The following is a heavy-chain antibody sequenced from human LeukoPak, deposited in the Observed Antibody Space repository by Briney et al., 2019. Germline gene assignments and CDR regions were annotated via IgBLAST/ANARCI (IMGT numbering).Heavy chain of an antibody. CDR3: ARVGSCSGGSCYGGFDY. CDR1: GGSISSGDYY. V-gene: IGHV4-30-4*01. Sequence: SQTLSLTCTVSGGSISSGDYYWSWIRQPPGKGLEWIGYSHYSGSAYYNPSLKTRVTISVDTSKNQFSPKMSSVTAADTAVYYCARVGSCSGGSCYGGFDYWGQGTLVTVSS. D-gene: IGHD2-15*01. J-gene: IGHJ4*02. CDR2: SHYSGSA.